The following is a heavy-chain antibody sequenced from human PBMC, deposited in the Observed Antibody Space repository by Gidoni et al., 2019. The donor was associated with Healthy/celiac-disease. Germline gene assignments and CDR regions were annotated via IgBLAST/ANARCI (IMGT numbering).Heavy chain of an antibody. CDR3: ARHEAGATTFDY. V-gene: IGHV4-39*01. CDR2: ISYSGRT. D-gene: IGHD1-26*01. J-gene: IGHJ4*02. CDR1: GGSISSRSYY. Sequence: QLQLQESGPGLVKPSETLSLTCTVSGGSISSRSYYWGWIRPPPGKGLEWIGSISYSGRTSYNPSLKSRVTISVDTSKNQFSLKLSSVTAADTAVYYCARHEAGATTFDYWGQGTLVTVSS.